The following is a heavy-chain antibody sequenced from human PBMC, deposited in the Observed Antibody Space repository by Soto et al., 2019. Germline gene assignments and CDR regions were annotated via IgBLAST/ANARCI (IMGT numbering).Heavy chain of an antibody. V-gene: IGHV1-18*01. D-gene: IGHD3-22*01. CDR1: GYRFSFYG. CDR3: TRDSLRGYDSRGFYS. Sequence: ASVKFSFNASGYRFSFYGINWVRQAPGQGIELMGWINPSDGNRNFAQKFEDRVTMTTTASTKTVFLELRSLNSDDTSIYYCTRDSLRGYDSRGFYSWGEGTMVTVTS. CDR2: INPSDGNR. J-gene: IGHJ4*02.